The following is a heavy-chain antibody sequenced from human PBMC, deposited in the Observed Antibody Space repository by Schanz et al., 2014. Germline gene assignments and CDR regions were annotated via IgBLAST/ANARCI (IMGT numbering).Heavy chain of an antibody. CDR1: GFTFSSFA. CDR3: AKKGGDYGSGSYQIXXD. J-gene: IGHJ4*02. Sequence: EVQLLESGGGLVQPGGSLRLSCEASGFTFSSFAMSWVRQAPGKGLEWVSYIGGSGSDTYYADSVRGRFTISRDNSKNMLYLQMNSLRADDTAVYXCAKKGGDYGSGSYQIXXDWGQGTLXXVSS. CDR2: IGGSGSDT. D-gene: IGHD3-10*01. V-gene: IGHV3-23*01.